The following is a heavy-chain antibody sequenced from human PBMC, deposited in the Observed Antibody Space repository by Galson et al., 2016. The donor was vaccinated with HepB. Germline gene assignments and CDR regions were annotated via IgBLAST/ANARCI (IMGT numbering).Heavy chain of an antibody. CDR3: ARGGWDDFWSGYFDP. Sequence: TLSLTCIVSGGSISSGGYYWSWIRQHPGKGLEWIGYIHHSGSAYYNPSLKSRVTMSVDTSENQISLKLSSVTAADTAVYYCARGGWDDFWSGYFDPWGRGTLVTVSS. CDR2: IHHSGSA. V-gene: IGHV4-31*03. CDR1: GGSISSGGYY. D-gene: IGHD3-3*01. J-gene: IGHJ2*01.